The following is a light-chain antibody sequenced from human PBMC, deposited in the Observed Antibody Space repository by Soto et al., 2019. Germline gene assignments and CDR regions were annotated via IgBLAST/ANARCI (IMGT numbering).Light chain of an antibody. Sequence: DIQITQSPSSLSASVGDRVTITCRASQGIRDALGWYQQKPGKVPKRLIYSASSLQNGVPSRFSGSGSETVFTLTISSLQPEDFATYFCLQHSDYPFTFGQGTRLEI. V-gene: IGKV1-17*01. CDR1: QGIRDA. J-gene: IGKJ2*01. CDR2: SAS. CDR3: LQHSDYPFT.